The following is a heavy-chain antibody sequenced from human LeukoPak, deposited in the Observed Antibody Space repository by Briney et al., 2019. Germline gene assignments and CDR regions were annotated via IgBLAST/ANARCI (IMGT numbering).Heavy chain of an antibody. CDR1: GYTFTGYY. J-gene: IGHJ4*02. CDR3: AGDIDSSSSDHY. CDR2: INPNSGGT. Sequence: ASVKVSCKASGYTFTGYYMHWVRQAPGQGLEWMGRINPNSGGTNYAQKFQGRVTMTRDTSISTAYMELSRLRSDDTAVYYCAGDIDSSSSDHYWGQGTLVTVSS. D-gene: IGHD6-6*01. V-gene: IGHV1-2*06.